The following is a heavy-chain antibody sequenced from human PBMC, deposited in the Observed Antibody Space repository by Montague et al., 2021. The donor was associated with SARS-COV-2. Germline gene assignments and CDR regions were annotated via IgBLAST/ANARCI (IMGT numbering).Heavy chain of an antibody. CDR2: LYYSGST. CDR3: ATEGAAAGFDF. CDR1: GGSISSSNYY. J-gene: IGHJ4*02. V-gene: IGHV4-39*02. D-gene: IGHD6-13*01. Sequence: SETLSLTCTVSGGSISSSNYYWGWIRQPPGKGLEYIGSLYYSGSTYHNPSLRSRVTISVETSKNQLSLRLNAVTAADTAVYYCATEGAAAGFDFWGQGILVTVSS.